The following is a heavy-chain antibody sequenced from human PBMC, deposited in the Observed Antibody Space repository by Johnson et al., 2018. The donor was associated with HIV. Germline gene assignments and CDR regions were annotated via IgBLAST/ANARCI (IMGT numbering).Heavy chain of an antibody. CDR2: IKQDGSEK. CDR3: ARREGTTGTFSAFDI. D-gene: IGHD1-1*01. J-gene: IGHJ3*02. CDR1: AFTFSRYW. V-gene: IGHV3-7*03. Sequence: VQLVESGGGVVQPGGSLRLSCAASAFTFSRYWMSWVRQAPGKGLEWVANIKQDGSEKYYVDSVKGRFTISRDNAKNSLYLQMNSLRAEDTALYYCARREGTTGTFSAFDIWGQGTMVTVSS.